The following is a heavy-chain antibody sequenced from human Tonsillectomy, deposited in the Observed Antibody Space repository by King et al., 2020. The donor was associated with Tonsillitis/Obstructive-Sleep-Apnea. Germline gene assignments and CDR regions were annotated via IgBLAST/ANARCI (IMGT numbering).Heavy chain of an antibody. J-gene: IGHJ3*02. CDR2: ISGDSSRI. Sequence: EVQLVESGGGLVQPGGSLRLSCVASGFTFSPYSMNWSRQAPGEGLEGVSYISGDSSRIQYADSVKGPFTISRDNVKNSLYLQMNSLRGDDTAVYYCGSDCVYSGTSTTCCHAFEIWGQGTTVTVSS. CDR3: GSDCVYSGTSTTCCHAFEI. D-gene: IGHD2-2*01. CDR1: GFTFSPYS. V-gene: IGHV3-48*01.